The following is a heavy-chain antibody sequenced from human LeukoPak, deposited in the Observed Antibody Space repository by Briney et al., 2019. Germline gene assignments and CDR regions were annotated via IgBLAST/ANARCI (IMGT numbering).Heavy chain of an antibody. D-gene: IGHD2-8*01. CDR1: GFTFSSYG. V-gene: IGHV3-33*01. Sequence: PGGSLRLSCAASGFTFSSYGMHWVRQAPGKGLEWVAVIWYDGSSKYYADSVKGRFTISRDNSKNTLYLQMNSLRAEDTAVYYCARGEYCTNGVCQDYYFDYWGQGTLVTVSS. J-gene: IGHJ4*02. CDR2: IWYDGSSK. CDR3: ARGEYCTNGVCQDYYFDY.